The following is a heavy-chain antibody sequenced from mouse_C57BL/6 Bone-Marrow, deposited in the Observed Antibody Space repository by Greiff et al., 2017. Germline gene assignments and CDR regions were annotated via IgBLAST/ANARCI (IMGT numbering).Heavy chain of an antibody. J-gene: IGHJ3*01. CDR2: INPNNGGT. V-gene: IGHV1-18*01. CDR3: ARKFDYYGSSPSWFAY. D-gene: IGHD1-1*01. Sequence: VQLQQSGPELVKPGASVKIPCKASGYTFTDYNMDWVKQSHGKSLEWIGDINPNNGGTIYNQKFKGKATLTVDKSSSTAYMELRSLTSEDTAVYYCARKFDYYGSSPSWFAYWGQGTLVTVSA. CDR1: GYTFTDYN.